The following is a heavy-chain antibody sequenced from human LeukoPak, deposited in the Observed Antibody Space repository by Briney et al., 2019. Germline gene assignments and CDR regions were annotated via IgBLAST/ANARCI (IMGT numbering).Heavy chain of an antibody. CDR1: GGSFSSYY. CDR3: AKNSGSYYTLDY. J-gene: IGHJ4*02. D-gene: IGHD1-26*01. Sequence: PSETLSLTCAVYGGSFSSYYWGWTRQPPGKGLEWIGSIYYSGSTYYNPSLKSRVTISVDTSKSQFSLKLSSVTAADTAVYYCAKNSGSYYTLDYWGQGTLVTVSS. V-gene: IGHV4-39*01. CDR2: IYYSGST.